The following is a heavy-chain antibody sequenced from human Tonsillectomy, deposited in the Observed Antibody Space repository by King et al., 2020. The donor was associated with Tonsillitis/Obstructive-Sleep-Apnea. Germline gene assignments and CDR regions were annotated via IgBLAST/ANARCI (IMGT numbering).Heavy chain of an antibody. V-gene: IGHV4-39*01. J-gene: IGHJ4*02. CDR3: AGQPLGLQTLPLDY. D-gene: IGHD4-11*01. CDR1: GGSISSSSYY. CDR2: IYYSGST. Sequence: QLQESGPGLVKPSETLSLTCTVSGGSISSSSYYWGWIRQPPGKGLEWIGSIYYSGSTYYNPSLKSRVTISVDTSKNQFSLKLSSVTAADTAVYYCAGQPLGLQTLPLDYWGQGTLVTVSS.